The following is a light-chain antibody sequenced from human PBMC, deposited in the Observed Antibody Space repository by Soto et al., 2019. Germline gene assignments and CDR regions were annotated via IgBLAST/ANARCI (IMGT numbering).Light chain of an antibody. V-gene: IGKV3-15*01. Sequence: EIAMTQSPATLSVSPGDRATLYCRAGQNVSSNLAWYQQKFGQAPTLLIYGASTRATGIPARFSGSGSGTEFSLTISSLQSEDFAVYYCQQYDNWPPLSFGGGTEVEIK. CDR1: QNVSSN. J-gene: IGKJ4*01. CDR2: GAS. CDR3: QQYDNWPPLS.